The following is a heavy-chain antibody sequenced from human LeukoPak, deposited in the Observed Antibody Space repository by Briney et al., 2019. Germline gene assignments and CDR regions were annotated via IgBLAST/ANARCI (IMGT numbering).Heavy chain of an antibody. V-gene: IGHV4-39*01. CDR1: GGSISSSSYY. CDR2: IYYSGST. J-gene: IGHJ6*03. Sequence: SETLSVTCTVSGGSISSSSYYWGWIRQPPGKGLEWIGSIYYSGSTYFNPSLKSRVTISVDTSKKQFSLKLSSVTAADTAVYYCARHDSSSGGDDFYYYMDVWGKGTTVTVSS. D-gene: IGHD6-6*01. CDR3: ARHDSSSGGDDFYYYMDV.